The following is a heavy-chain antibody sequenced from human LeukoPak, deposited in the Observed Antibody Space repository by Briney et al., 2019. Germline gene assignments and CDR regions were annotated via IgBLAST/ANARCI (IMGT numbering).Heavy chain of an antibody. CDR3: AKASITMITLDY. V-gene: IGHV3-30*18. J-gene: IGHJ4*02. CDR2: ISYDGSNK. D-gene: IGHD3-22*01. CDR1: GFTFSSYG. Sequence: PGGSLRLSCAASGFTFSSYGMRWVRQAPGKGLEWVAVISYDGSNKYYADSVNGRFTISRDNSKNTLYLQMNSLRAEDTAVYYCAKASITMITLDYWGQGTLVTVSS.